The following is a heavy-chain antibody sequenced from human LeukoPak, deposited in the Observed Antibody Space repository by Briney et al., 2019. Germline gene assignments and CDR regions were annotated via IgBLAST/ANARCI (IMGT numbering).Heavy chain of an antibody. CDR1: GGSISSYY. Sequence: KPSETLSLTCTVSGGSISSYYWSWIRQPPGKGLEWIGYIYYSGSTNYNPSLKSRVTISVDTSKNQFSLKLSSVTAADTAVYYCARVRSGYDLVDYWGQGTLVTVSS. J-gene: IGHJ4*02. CDR3: ARVRSGYDLVDY. D-gene: IGHD5-12*01. CDR2: IYYSGST. V-gene: IGHV4-59*08.